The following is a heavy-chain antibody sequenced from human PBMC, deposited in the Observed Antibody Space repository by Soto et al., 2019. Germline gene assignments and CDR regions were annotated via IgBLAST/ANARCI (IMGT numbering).Heavy chain of an antibody. J-gene: IGHJ4*02. CDR2: INHAEST. CDR3: ARFRRNYFDS. Sequence: SETLSLTCTFSGYSIICFYWGWIRQPPGKGLEWIGYINHAESTYYSPSLQSRVTISLDSSKTQFSLILTSVTAADTAVYFCARFRRNYFDSWGQGTLVTVSS. D-gene: IGHD3-10*01. V-gene: IGHV4-59*01. CDR1: GYSIICFY.